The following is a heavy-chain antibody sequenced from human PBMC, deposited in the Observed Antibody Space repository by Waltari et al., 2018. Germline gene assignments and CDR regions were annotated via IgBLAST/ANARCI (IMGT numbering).Heavy chain of an antibody. J-gene: IGHJ5*02. Sequence: QVQLVQSGAEVKKPGASVKVSCKASGYTFTSYDINWVRQATGQGLEWMGWMNHNSGNTGYAQKFQGRVTMTRNTSISTAYMELSSLRSEETAVYYCAREVVIAAVLGDWFDPWGQGNLVTVSS. V-gene: IGHV1-8*02. D-gene: IGHD6-13*01. CDR2: MNHNSGNT. CDR1: GYTFTSYD. CDR3: AREVVIAAVLGDWFDP.